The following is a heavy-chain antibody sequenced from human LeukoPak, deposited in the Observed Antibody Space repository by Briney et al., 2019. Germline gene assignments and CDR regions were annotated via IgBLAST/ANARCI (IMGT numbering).Heavy chain of an antibody. Sequence: GRSLRLSCAASGFTFSSYGMHWVRQAPGEGLEWVAVISYDGSNKYYADSVKGRFTISRDNSKNTLYLQMNSLRAEDTAVYYCAKSQYYYGSGSYPNANDYWGQGTLVTVSS. CDR2: ISYDGSNK. CDR1: GFTFSSYG. V-gene: IGHV3-30*18. CDR3: AKSQYYYGSGSYPNANDY. D-gene: IGHD3-10*01. J-gene: IGHJ4*02.